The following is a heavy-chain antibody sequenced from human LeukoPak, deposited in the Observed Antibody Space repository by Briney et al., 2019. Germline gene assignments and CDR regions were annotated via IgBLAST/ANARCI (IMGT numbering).Heavy chain of an antibody. CDR2: IYTSGGT. CDR1: GGSISSYY. D-gene: IGHD1-26*01. J-gene: IGHJ5*02. CDR3: VRGPTWFDP. V-gene: IGHV4-4*07. Sequence: SEALSLTCTVSGGSISSYYWSWIRQPAGKGLEWIGRIYTSGGTTYNPSLRSRVTMSVDTSKNQFSLKLSSVTAADTAVYYCVRGPTWFDPWGQGTLVTVSS.